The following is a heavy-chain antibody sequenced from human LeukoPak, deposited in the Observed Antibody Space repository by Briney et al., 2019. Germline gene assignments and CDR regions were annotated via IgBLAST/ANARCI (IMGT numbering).Heavy chain of an antibody. V-gene: IGHV1-69*04. CDR3: AGEEGIAAAAAIYYYGMDV. D-gene: IGHD6-13*01. J-gene: IGHJ6*02. CDR2: IIPILGLA. CDR1: GGTFSSYA. Sequence: SVKVSRKASGGTFSSYAISWVRQAPGQGLEWMGRIIPILGLANYAQKFQGRVTITADKSTSTAYMELSSLRSEDTAVYYCAGEEGIAAAAAIYYYGMDVWGQGTTVTVSS.